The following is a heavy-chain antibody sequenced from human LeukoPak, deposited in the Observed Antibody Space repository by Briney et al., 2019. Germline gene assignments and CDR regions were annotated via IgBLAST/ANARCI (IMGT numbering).Heavy chain of an antibody. CDR3: AKEGFSGSYRVYYGMDV. Sequence: GASVKVSCKASGGTFSSYAISWVRQAPGQGLEWMGRIIPILGIANYAQKFQGRVTITADKSTSTAYMELNSLRAEDTAVYYCAKEGFSGSYRVYYGMDVWGQGTTVTVS. J-gene: IGHJ6*02. CDR1: GGTFSSYA. CDR2: IIPILGIA. V-gene: IGHV1-69*04. D-gene: IGHD1-26*01.